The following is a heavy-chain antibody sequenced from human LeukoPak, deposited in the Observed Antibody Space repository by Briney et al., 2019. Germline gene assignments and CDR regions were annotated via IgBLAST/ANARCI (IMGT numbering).Heavy chain of an antibody. CDR3: AKGYLGLCTGGSCFHFDN. V-gene: IGHV3-7*01. J-gene: IGHJ4*02. Sequence: PGGSLRLSCAASGFTFSSYWMSWVRQAPGKGLEWVANIKQDGSEKYYVDSVKGRFTISRDNSKNALYLQMDSLRHEDTAVYYCAKGYLGLCTGGSCFHFDNWGQGTLVTVSS. CDR1: GFTFSSYW. D-gene: IGHD2-15*01. CDR2: IKQDGSEK.